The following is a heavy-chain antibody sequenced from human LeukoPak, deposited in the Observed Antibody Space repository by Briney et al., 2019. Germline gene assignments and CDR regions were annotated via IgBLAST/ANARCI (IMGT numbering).Heavy chain of an antibody. D-gene: IGHD3-22*01. V-gene: IGHV4-59*12. CDR3: ARDLGYDSSFDY. Sequence: SETLSLTCTVSGGSISSYYWSWIRQPPGKGLEWIGYIYYSGSTNYNPSLKSRVTISVDTSKNQFSLKLSSVTAADTAVYYCARDLGYDSSFDYWGQGTLVTVSS. J-gene: IGHJ4*02. CDR2: IYYSGST. CDR1: GGSISSYY.